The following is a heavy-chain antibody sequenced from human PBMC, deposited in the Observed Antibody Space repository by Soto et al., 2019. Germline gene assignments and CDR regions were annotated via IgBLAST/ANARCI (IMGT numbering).Heavy chain of an antibody. CDR1: GFTFSSYA. CDR2: ISSDGSNK. V-gene: IGHV3-30-3*01. D-gene: IGHD6-6*01. CDR3: ALEQGAARPNGIDV. Sequence: GSLRLSCAASGFTFSSYATHWVRQAPGKGLEWEAVISSDGSNKYYADSVKGRFTISRDNSKNTLYLQMNSLRAEATAVYYCALEQGAARPNGIDVCSQGTTVTLSS. J-gene: IGHJ6*02.